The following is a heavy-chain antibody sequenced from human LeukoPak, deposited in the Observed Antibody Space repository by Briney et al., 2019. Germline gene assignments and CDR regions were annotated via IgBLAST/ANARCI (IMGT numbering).Heavy chain of an antibody. Sequence: SETLSLTCTVSNGSMTNNYWSWIRQPPGKGLEWIGYVYSSGSTIYNPSLKSRVTISIDTSKNQFSLKLSSVTAADTAVYYCARDSRRELLHAFDIWGQGTMVTVSS. J-gene: IGHJ3*02. V-gene: IGHV4-59*01. CDR2: VYSSGST. D-gene: IGHD1-26*01. CDR3: ARDSRRELLHAFDI. CDR1: NGSMTNNY.